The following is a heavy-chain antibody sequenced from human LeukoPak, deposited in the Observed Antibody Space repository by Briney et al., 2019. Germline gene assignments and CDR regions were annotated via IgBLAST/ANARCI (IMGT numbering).Heavy chain of an antibody. V-gene: IGHV3-23*01. CDR2: ISRSGGRT. D-gene: IGHD5-24*01. Sequence: PGGSLRLSCAASGFTFSSYAMSWVRQAPGKALEWVSAISRSGGRTYYADSVKGRFTISRDNSKNTLYLQMNSLRAEDTAVYYCAKDVRDGYNYAEYFQHWGQGTLVTVSS. J-gene: IGHJ1*01. CDR1: GFTFSSYA. CDR3: AKDVRDGYNYAEYFQH.